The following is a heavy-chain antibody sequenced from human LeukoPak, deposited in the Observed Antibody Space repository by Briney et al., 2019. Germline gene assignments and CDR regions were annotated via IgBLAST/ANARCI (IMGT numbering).Heavy chain of an antibody. Sequence: PGGSLRLSCAASGFTFSDYYMSWIRQAPGKGLEWVSYLSSSGSSIYYADSVKGRFTISRDNAKNTLYLQMNSLTAEDTALYFCAKDQSSGTYYDYWGQGTLVTVSS. D-gene: IGHD1-26*01. J-gene: IGHJ4*02. CDR3: AKDQSSGTYYDY. CDR1: GFTFSDYY. V-gene: IGHV3-11*01. CDR2: LSSSGSSI.